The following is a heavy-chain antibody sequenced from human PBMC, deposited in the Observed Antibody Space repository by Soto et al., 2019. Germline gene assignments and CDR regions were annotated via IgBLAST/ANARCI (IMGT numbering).Heavy chain of an antibody. CDR2: IYSGGNT. V-gene: IGHV3-66*04. CDR1: GVTVSSNY. Sequence: EVQLVESGGGLVQPGVSLRLSCAASGVTVSSNYMSWVRQAPGKGLEWVSVIYSGGNTYCADSVKGRFTISRDNSKNTLYLQMNCLRAEDTAVYYCARHGYNYGGGYFDYWGQGTLVTVSS. J-gene: IGHJ4*02. D-gene: IGHD5-18*01. CDR3: ARHGYNYGGGYFDY.